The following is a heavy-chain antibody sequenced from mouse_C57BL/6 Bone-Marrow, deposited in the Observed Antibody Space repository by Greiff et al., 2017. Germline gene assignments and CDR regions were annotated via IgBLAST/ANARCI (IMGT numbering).Heavy chain of an antibody. J-gene: IGHJ2*01. V-gene: IGHV1-78*01. CDR1: GYTFTDHT. CDR2: IYPRDGST. CDR3: ARGIIYYCGSSYSDY. D-gene: IGHD1-1*01. Sequence: QVQLQQSDAELVKPGASVKISCKVSGYTFTDHTIHWMKQRPEQGLEWIGYIYPRDGSTKYNEKFKSKATLTADTSSSTAYMQLSSLTSEDSAVYYCARGIIYYCGSSYSDYWGQGTTLTVSS.